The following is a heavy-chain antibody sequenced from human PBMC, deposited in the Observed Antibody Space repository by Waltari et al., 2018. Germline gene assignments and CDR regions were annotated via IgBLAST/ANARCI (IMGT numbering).Heavy chain of an antibody. D-gene: IGHD1-26*01. Sequence: QLQLQESGPGLVKPSETLSLTCTVSVGSISSSTYYWGWIRQPPGKGLEWIGNIYYSGSTYYNPSLKSRVTIYIDTSKNQFSLKLSSVTAADTAVYFCARLDSRSGSYYFDYWGQGTLVTVSS. CDR2: IYYSGST. J-gene: IGHJ4*02. CDR3: ARLDSRSGSYYFDY. CDR1: VGSISSSTYY. V-gene: IGHV4-39*01.